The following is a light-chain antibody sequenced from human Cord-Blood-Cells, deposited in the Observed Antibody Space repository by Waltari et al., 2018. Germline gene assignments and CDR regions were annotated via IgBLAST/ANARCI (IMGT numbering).Light chain of an antibody. Sequence: DIVMTQSPDSLAVSLGERATINCKSSQSVLYSSNNKNYLAWYQQKHGQPPKLLIYWASTRESGVPDRFSGSGSGTAFTLTISSLQAEDVAVYYCQQYYSTPPTFGQGTKVEIK. CDR3: QQYYSTPPT. CDR2: WAS. J-gene: IGKJ1*01. CDR1: QSVLYSSNNKNY. V-gene: IGKV4-1*01.